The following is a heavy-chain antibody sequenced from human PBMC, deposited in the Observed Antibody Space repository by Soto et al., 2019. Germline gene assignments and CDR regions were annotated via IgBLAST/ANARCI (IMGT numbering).Heavy chain of an antibody. J-gene: IGHJ4*02. CDR1: GGTFSSYA. CDR3: ARPRRGVVVPAASFDY. D-gene: IGHD2-2*01. CDR2: IIPIFGAA. V-gene: IGHV1-69*01. Sequence: QVQLVQSGAEVKKPGSSVKVSCKASGGTFSSYAISWVRQAPGHGLEWMGGIIPIFGAANYAQKFQGRVTITADESTSTAYMELSSLRSEDTAVYYCARPRRGVVVPAASFDYWGQGTLVTVSS.